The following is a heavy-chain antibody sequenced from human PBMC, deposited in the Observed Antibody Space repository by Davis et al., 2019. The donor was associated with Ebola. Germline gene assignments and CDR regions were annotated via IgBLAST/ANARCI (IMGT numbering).Heavy chain of an antibody. CDR1: GASIASDY. J-gene: IGHJ6*03. CDR3: ARVTISIFGVYSYYHMDV. CDR2: IYYTGST. Sequence: MPSETLSLTCSVSGASIASDYWTWIRQPPGKGLDWIGYIYYTGSTNYNPSLKSRVTMSVDTSKNQFSLRLSSVTAADTALYYCARVTISIFGVYSYYHMDVWGKGTAVTVSS. V-gene: IGHV4-59*01. D-gene: IGHD3-3*02.